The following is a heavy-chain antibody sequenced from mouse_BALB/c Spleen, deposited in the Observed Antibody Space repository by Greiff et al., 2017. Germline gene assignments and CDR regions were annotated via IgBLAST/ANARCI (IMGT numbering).Heavy chain of an antibody. CDR3: AREGRILCAD. CDR2: ISSGGST. Sequence: EVQVVESGGGLVKPGGSLKLSCAASGFTFSSYAMSWVRQTPEKRLAWVASISSGGSTYYPDSVKGRFTISRDNARNILYLQMSSLRSEDTAMYYCAREGRILCADWGQGTRGTVSA. V-gene: IGHV5-6-5*01. J-gene: IGHJ3*01. CDR1: GFTFSSYA.